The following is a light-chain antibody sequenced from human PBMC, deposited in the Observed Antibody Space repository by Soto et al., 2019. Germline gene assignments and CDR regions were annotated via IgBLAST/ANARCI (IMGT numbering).Light chain of an antibody. CDR3: QQYNSYPRS. CDR2: DAS. Sequence: DIQMTQSPSTLSASVGDRVTITCRASQSISSWLAWYQQKPGKAPNLLIYDASSLVSGVPSRFSGSGSGTEFTLTISSLQPYDFATYYCQQYNSYPRSFGQGTKVDIK. J-gene: IGKJ1*01. V-gene: IGKV1-5*01. CDR1: QSISSW.